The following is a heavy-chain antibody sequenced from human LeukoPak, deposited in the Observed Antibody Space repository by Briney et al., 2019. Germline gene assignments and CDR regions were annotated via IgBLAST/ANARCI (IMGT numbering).Heavy chain of an antibody. CDR2: INHSGST. CDR3: ASLRGYYWGPGIDY. V-gene: IGHV4-38-2*02. D-gene: IGHD3-22*01. CDR1: GYSISTSYY. J-gene: IGHJ4*02. Sequence: SETLSLTCTVSGYSISTSYYWGWIRQPPGKGLEGIGEINHSGSTNYNPSLESRVTISVDTSKNQFSLKLSSVTAADTAVYYCASLRGYYWGPGIDYWGQRTLVTVSS.